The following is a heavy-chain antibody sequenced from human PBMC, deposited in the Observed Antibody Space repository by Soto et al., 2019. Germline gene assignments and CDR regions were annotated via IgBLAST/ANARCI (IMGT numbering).Heavy chain of an antibody. CDR2: ISAYNGNT. Sequence: QGQLVQSGAEVKKPGASVKVSCKATGYTFTSYGISWVRQAPGQGLERMGWISAYNGNTKYAQKLQGRVTMTTDTSTSTAYMELRSLRSYATAVYYCARDGSISRWIGRYGMDVWGQGTTVTVSS. CDR3: ARDGSISRWIGRYGMDV. CDR1: GYTFTSYG. D-gene: IGHD5-12*01. V-gene: IGHV1-18*01. J-gene: IGHJ6*02.